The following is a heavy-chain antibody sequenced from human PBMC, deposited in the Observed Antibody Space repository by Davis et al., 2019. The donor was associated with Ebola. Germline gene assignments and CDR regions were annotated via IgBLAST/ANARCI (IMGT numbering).Heavy chain of an antibody. CDR3: ARAAVYSSSSYFDY. CDR1: GGTFSSYA. CDR2: IIPILGIA. Sequence: SVKVSCKASGGTFSSYAISWVRQAPGQGLEWMGRIIPILGIANYAQKFQGRVTITADKSTSTAYMELSSLRSEDTAVYYCARAAVYSSSSYFDYWGQGTLVTVSS. J-gene: IGHJ4*02. D-gene: IGHD6-6*01. V-gene: IGHV1-69*04.